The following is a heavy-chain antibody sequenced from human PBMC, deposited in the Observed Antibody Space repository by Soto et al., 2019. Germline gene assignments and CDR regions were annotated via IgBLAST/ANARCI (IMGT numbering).Heavy chain of an antibody. J-gene: IGHJ4*02. CDR1: GFSLGTGGVG. Sequence: QITLKESGPTLVKPTQTLTLTCTFSGFSLGTGGVGVGWIRQPPGKALEWLALIYWDDGKHYSPSLKSRLTITKDTSKNQVVRTMTNMDPVDTATYYCAHRLGIAVAAHFDYWGQGTLVSVSS. V-gene: IGHV2-5*02. D-gene: IGHD6-19*01. CDR2: IYWDDGK. CDR3: AHRLGIAVAAHFDY.